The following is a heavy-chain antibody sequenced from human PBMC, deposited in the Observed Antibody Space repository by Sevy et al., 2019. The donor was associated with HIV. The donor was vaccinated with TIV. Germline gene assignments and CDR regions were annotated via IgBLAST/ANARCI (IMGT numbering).Heavy chain of an antibody. J-gene: IGHJ4*02. Sequence: GGSLRLSCAASGFTFSSYAMSWVRQAPGKGLEWVSAITDSGDDTYYTDSVKGRFTISGDKSKNTVSLQMNCLRAEDTAMYYCVREGPYGDSSFDYWGQGTQVTVSS. CDR2: ITDSGDDT. V-gene: IGHV3-23*01. CDR1: GFTFSSYA. D-gene: IGHD4-17*01. CDR3: VREGPYGDSSFDY.